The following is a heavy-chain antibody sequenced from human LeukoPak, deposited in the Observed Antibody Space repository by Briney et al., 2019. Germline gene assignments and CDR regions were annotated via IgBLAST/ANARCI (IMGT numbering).Heavy chain of an antibody. J-gene: IGHJ5*02. V-gene: IGHV1-2*02. CDR1: GYTFTSNY. D-gene: IGHD3-10*01. CDR3: ARDGYYASGS. CDR2: INPNSGGT. Sequence: ASVKVSCKAFGYTFTSNYMHWVRQAPGQGLEWMGRINPNSGGTNYAQRYQGRVTMTRDTSISTAYMGLSRLRSDDTAVYYCARDGYYASGSWGQGTLVTVSS.